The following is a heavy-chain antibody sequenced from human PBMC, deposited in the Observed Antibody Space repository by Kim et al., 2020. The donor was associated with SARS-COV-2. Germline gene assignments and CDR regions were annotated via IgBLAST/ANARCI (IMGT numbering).Heavy chain of an antibody. J-gene: IGHJ4*02. CDR2: ISYDGSNK. CDR3: ARGIRSGWEYFDY. CDR1: GFTFSSYA. D-gene: IGHD6-19*01. V-gene: IGHV3-30*04. Sequence: GGSLRLSCAASGFTFSSYAMHWVRQAPGKGLEWVAVISYDGSNKYYADSVKGRFTISRDNSKNTLYLQMNSLRAEDTAVYYCARGIRSGWEYFDYWGQGTLVTVSS.